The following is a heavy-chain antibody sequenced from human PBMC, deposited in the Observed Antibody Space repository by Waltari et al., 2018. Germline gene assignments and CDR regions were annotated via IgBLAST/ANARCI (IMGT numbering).Heavy chain of an antibody. Sequence: QVQLVQSGAEVKKPGSSVKVSCKASGGTFSSYAISWVRQAPGQGLEWMGVIIPSLVIATYAQKFQGRDTITADESTSTAYMELSSLRSEDTAVYYCATMRDTAIADYWGQGTLVTVSS. V-gene: IGHV1-69*04. J-gene: IGHJ4*02. CDR3: ATMRDTAIADY. CDR1: GGTFSSYA. D-gene: IGHD5-18*01. CDR2: IIPSLVIA.